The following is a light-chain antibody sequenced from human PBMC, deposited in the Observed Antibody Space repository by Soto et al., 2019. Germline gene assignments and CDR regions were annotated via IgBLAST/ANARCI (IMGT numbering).Light chain of an antibody. J-gene: IGKJ1*01. V-gene: IGKV2-28*01. CDR1: QSLLHTDGYDY. Sequence: DIVTTQSPLSLAVTPGEPASISCRSSQSLLHTDGYDYLDWFLQKPGQSPQLLIYVSAYRASGVPDRFSGSGSGTDFTLRISKVEAEDVGVYYCMQSLQTPRTFGQGTKVEI. CDR3: MQSLQTPRT. CDR2: VSA.